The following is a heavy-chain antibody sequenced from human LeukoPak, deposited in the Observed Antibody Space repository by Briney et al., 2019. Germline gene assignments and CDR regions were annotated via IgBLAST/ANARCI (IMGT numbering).Heavy chain of an antibody. D-gene: IGHD6-19*01. CDR1: GGSISSYY. J-gene: IGHJ4*02. CDR2: IYYSGST. V-gene: IGHV4-59*08. Sequence: SSETLSLTCTVSGGSISSYYWSWIRQPPGKGLEWIGYIYYSGSTNYNPSLKSRVTISVDTSKNQFSLELSSVNAADTAVYYCARPNTSGWRSYFDYWGQGSLVTVSS. CDR3: ARPNTSGWRSYFDY.